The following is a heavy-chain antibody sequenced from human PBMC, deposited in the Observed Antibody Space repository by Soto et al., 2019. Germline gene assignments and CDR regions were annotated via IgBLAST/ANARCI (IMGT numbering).Heavy chain of an antibody. V-gene: IGHV1-3*01. D-gene: IGHD2-15*01. CDR2: INLGNGNT. CDR1: GYSFIYYP. Sequence: ASVKVSCKASGYSFIYYPIHWVRQAPGQRLEWMGWINLGNGNTAYSQKFQGRVTITRDTSASTVYMELSSLTSEDTAVYYCGREPLCGGKCYLNYFDPWGQGTRVTVSS. CDR3: GREPLCGGKCYLNYFDP. J-gene: IGHJ5*02.